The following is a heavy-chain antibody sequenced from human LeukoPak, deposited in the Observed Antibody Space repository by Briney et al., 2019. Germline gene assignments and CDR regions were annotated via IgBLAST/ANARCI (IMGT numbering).Heavy chain of an antibody. J-gene: IGHJ4*02. V-gene: IGHV3-7*03. CDR2: IKQDGSDK. CDR1: EFNFRNYW. Sequence: GGSLRLSCVVSEFNFRNYWMSWVRQTPGKGLEWVANIKQDGSDKYYVDSVKGRFIISRDNAKNSLYLQMNSLRDEDTAVYYCARDSAAHGGYWGQGTPVIVSS. D-gene: IGHD6-25*01. CDR3: ARDSAAHGGY.